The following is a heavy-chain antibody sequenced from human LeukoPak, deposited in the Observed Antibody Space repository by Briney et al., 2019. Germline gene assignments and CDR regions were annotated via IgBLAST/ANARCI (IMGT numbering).Heavy chain of an antibody. CDR1: GYTFTGYY. D-gene: IGHD2-2*01. CDR3: ARDPAQYDCSSTSCDNDY. J-gene: IGHJ4*02. V-gene: IGHV1-2*02. Sequence: ASVKVSCKASGYTFTGYYMHWVRQAPGQGLEWMGWINPNSGGTNYAQKFQGRVTMTRDTSISTAYMELSRLRSDDTAVYYCARDPAQYDCSSTSCDNDYWGQGTLVTVSS. CDR2: INPNSGGT.